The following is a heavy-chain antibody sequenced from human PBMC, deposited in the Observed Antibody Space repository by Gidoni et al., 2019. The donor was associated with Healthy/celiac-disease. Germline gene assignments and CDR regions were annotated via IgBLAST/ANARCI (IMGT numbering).Heavy chain of an antibody. V-gene: IGHV3-23*01. CDR2: ISGSGGST. CDR3: AKDGGSGWYRGNYYGMDV. D-gene: IGHD6-19*01. CDR1: GFTFSSSA. Sequence: EVQLLESGGGLVQPGGSLRLSCAASGFTFSSSAMSWVRQAPGKGLEWVSAISGSGGSTYYADSVKGRFTISRDNSKNTLYLQMNSLRAEDTAVYYCAKDGGSGWYRGNYYGMDVWGQGTTVTVSS. J-gene: IGHJ6*02.